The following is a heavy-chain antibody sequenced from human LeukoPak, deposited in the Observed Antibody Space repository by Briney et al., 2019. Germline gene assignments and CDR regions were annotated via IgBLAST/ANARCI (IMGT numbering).Heavy chain of an antibody. D-gene: IGHD3-10*01. CDR3: AMGFGELLRNGMDV. V-gene: IGHV3-23*01. CDR1: GFTFSSYA. J-gene: IGHJ6*02. CDR2: ISGSGGST. Sequence: GGSLRLSCAASGFTFSSYAMSWVRQAPGKGLEWVSAISGSGGSTYYADSVKGRFTISRDNAKNSLYLQMNSLRAEDTALYYCAMGFGELLRNGMDVWGQGTTVTVSS.